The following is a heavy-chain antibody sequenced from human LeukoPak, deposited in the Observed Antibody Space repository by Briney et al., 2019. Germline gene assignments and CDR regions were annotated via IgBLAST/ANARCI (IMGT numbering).Heavy chain of an antibody. CDR2: ISGSGGST. J-gene: IGHJ4*02. CDR3: AKDRGMGYCSSTSCAADPVY. D-gene: IGHD2-2*01. CDR1: GFTFSSYA. Sequence: GGSLRLSCAASGFTFSSYAMSWVRQAPGKGLEWVSAISGSGGSTYYADSVKGRFTISRDNSKNTLYLQMNSLRAEDTAVYYCAKDRGMGYCSSTSCAADPVYWGQGTLVTVSS. V-gene: IGHV3-23*01.